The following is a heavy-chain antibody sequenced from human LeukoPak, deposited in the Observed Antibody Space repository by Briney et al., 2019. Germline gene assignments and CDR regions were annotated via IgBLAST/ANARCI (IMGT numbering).Heavy chain of an antibody. Sequence: GGSLRLSCAASGLTFSSYSMNWVRQAPGKGLEWVSSISSSSSYIYYADSVKGRFTISRDNAKNSLYLQMNSLKSEDTAVYYCITEVSGSFPTWGQGTLVTVSS. CDR1: GLTFSSYS. CDR2: ISSSSSYI. CDR3: ITEVSGSFPT. J-gene: IGHJ4*02. V-gene: IGHV3-21*03. D-gene: IGHD1-26*01.